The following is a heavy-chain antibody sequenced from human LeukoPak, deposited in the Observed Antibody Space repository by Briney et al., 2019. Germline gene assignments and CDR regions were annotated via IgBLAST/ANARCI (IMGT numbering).Heavy chain of an antibody. J-gene: IGHJ6*03. CDR2: ISYDGSNK. CDR3: ARALSRSSSWLYYYYYMDV. CDR1: GFTFSSYA. V-gene: IGHV3-30-3*01. Sequence: GGSLRLSCVASGFTFSSYAMHWVRQAPGKGLEWVAVISYDGSNKYYADSVKGRFTISRDNSKNTLYLQMNSLRAEDTAVYYCARALSRSSSWLYYYYYMDVWGKGTTVTVSS. D-gene: IGHD6-13*01.